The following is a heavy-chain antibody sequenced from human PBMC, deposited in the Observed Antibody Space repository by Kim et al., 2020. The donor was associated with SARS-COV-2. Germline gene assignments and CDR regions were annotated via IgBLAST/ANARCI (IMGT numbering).Heavy chain of an antibody. CDR3: ARDSGRPDDFWSGRSFAFDY. D-gene: IGHD3-3*01. CDR1: GGSISSGGYY. V-gene: IGHV4-31*03. J-gene: IGHJ4*02. Sequence: SETLYLTCTVSGGSISSGGYYWSWIRQHPGKGLEWIGYIYYSGSTYYNPSLKSRVTISVDTSKNQFSLKLSSVTAADTAVYYCARDSGRPDDFWSGRSFAFDYWGQGTLVTVSS. CDR2: IYYSGST.